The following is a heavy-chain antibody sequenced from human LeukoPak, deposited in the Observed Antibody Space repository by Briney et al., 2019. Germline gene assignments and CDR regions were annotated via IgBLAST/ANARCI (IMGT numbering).Heavy chain of an antibody. CDR2: IYYSGIS. CDR1: GGSISSSSYY. V-gene: IGHV4-39*01. Sequence: SETLSLTCTVSGGSISSSSYYWGWIRQPPGKGLEWIGSIYYSGISYYNPSLKSRVTISVDTSKNQFSLKLSSVTAADTAVYYCAKRRAAVGIGSSIDAFDIWAQGTMVTVSS. J-gene: IGHJ3*02. CDR3: AKRRAAVGIGSSIDAFDI. D-gene: IGHD6-13*01.